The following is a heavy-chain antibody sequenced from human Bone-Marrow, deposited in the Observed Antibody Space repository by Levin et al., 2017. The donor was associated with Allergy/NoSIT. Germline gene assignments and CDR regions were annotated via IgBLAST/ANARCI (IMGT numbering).Heavy chain of an antibody. CDR1: GGSISGYY. D-gene: IGHD6-13*01. CDR3: ARDRTITASGQTYDYGMDV. CDR2: MYNSGST. Sequence: GSLRLSCTVSGGSISGYYWSWIRRPPGKGLEWIGYMYNSGSTKYNPSLKSRVTISVDTSKNQFSLKLNSVTAADAAVYYCARDRTITASGQTYDYGMDVWGQGTTVTVSS. J-gene: IGHJ6*02. V-gene: IGHV4-59*01.